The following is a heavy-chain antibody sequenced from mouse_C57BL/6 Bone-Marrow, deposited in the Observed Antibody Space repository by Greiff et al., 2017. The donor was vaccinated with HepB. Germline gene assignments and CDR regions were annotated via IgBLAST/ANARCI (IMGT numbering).Heavy chain of an antibody. V-gene: IGHV5-12*01. J-gene: IGHJ3*01. CDR3: ARQYGSSYWFAY. Sequence: EVKVEESGGGLVQPGGSLKLSCAASGFTFSDYYMYWVRQTPEKRLEWVAYISNGGGSTYYPDTVKGRFTISRDNAKNTLYLQMSRLKSEDTAMYYCARQYGSSYWFAYWGQGTLVTVSA. D-gene: IGHD1-1*01. CDR1: GFTFSDYY. CDR2: ISNGGGST.